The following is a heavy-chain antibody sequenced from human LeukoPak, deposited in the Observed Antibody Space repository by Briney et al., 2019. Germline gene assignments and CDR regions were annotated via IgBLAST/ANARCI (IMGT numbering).Heavy chain of an antibody. CDR3: ARGLKKTVAVATIRKAGYNWFDP. Sequence: ASVKVSCKASGYTFTGYYMHWVRQAPGQGLEWMGWTNPNSGGTNYAQKFQGRVTMTRDTSISTAYMELSRLRSDDTAVYYCARGLKKTVAVATIRKAGYNWFDPWGQGTLVTVSS. CDR1: GYTFTGYY. V-gene: IGHV1-2*02. D-gene: IGHD5-12*01. CDR2: TNPNSGGT. J-gene: IGHJ5*02.